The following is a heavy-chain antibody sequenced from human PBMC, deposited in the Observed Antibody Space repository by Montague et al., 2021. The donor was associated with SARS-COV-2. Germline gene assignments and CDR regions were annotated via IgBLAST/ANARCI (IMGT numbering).Heavy chain of an antibody. Sequence: GSNKYYADSVKGRFTISRDNSKNTLYLQMNSLRAEDTAVYYCARVVSNYYGMDVWGQGTTVTVAS. CDR3: ARVVSNYYGMDV. V-gene: IGHV3-33*01. CDR2: GSNK. J-gene: IGHJ6*02. D-gene: IGHD2-21*01.